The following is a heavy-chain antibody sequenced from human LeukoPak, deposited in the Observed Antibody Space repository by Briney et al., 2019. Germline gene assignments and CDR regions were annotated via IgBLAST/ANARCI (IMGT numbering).Heavy chain of an antibody. D-gene: IGHD1-26*01. CDR2: ISSSSSTI. J-gene: IGHJ3*02. CDR1: GFTFSSCS. Sequence: GGSLRLSCAASGFTFSSCSMNWVRQAPGMGLEWVSYISSSSSTIYYADSVKGRFTISRDNAKNSLYLQMNSLRAEDTAVYYCARDGTDSGRPIHDAFDIWGQGTMVTVSS. V-gene: IGHV3-48*01. CDR3: ARDGTDSGRPIHDAFDI.